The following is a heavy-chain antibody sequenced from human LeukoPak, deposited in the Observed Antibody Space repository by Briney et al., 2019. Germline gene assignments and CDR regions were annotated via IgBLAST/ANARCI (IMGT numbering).Heavy chain of an antibody. CDR3: ATGRITIFGVVIIPLREFDY. CDR1: GYTLTELS. Sequence: GASVKVSCKVSGYTLTELSMHWVRQAPGKGLEWTGGFDPEDGETIYAQKFQGRVTMTEDTSTDTAYMELSSLRSEDTAVYYCATGRITIFGVVIIPLREFDYWGQGTLVTVSS. D-gene: IGHD3-3*01. CDR2: FDPEDGET. J-gene: IGHJ4*02. V-gene: IGHV1-24*01.